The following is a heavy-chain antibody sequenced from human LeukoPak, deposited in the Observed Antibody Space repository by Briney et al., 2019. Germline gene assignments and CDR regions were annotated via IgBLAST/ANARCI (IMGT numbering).Heavy chain of an antibody. CDR1: GGSVSSDNSY. CDR3: ARGYYYHR. V-gene: IGHV4-61*02. Sequence: SETLSLTCTVSGGSVSSDNSYWNWIRQPAGKGLEWIGRIYADGSSTYNPSLKSRVTISVDSSKNQCSLRLSSMTAADTAVYYCARGYYYHRWGQGTLVTVSS. J-gene: IGHJ4*02. D-gene: IGHD3-22*01. CDR2: IYADGSS.